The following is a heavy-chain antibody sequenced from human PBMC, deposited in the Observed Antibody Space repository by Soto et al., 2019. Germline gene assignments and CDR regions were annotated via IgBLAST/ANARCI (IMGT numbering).Heavy chain of an antibody. CDR2: ISSSSSYT. CDR1: GFTFSDYY. D-gene: IGHD6-19*01. V-gene: IGHV3-11*06. CDR3: ASFKGSGWGGIDY. J-gene: IGHJ4*02. Sequence: KPGGSLRLSCAASGFTFSDYYMSWIRQAPGKGLEWVSYISSSSSYTNYADSVKGRFTISRDNAKNSLYLQINSLRAEDTAVYYCASFKGSGWGGIDYWGQGTLVTVSS.